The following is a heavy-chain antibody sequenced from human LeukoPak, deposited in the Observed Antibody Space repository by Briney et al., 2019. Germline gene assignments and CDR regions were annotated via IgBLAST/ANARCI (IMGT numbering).Heavy chain of an antibody. CDR3: ARKAGRGYSYFDP. CDR2: IIPIFGTA. Sequence: SVKVSCKVSGYTLTELSMHWVRQAPGKGLEWMGGIIPIFGTANYAQKFQGRVTITADESTSTAYMELSSLRSEDTAVYYCARKAGRGYSYFDPWGQGTLVTVSS. J-gene: IGHJ5*02. CDR1: GYTLTELS. D-gene: IGHD5-18*01. V-gene: IGHV1-69*13.